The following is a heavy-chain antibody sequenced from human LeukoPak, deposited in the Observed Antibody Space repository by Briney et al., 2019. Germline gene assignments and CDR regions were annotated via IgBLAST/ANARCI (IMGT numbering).Heavy chain of an antibody. J-gene: IGHJ4*02. V-gene: IGHV1-2*02. CDR1: GYTFTGAY. CDR2: INPNSGGT. CDR3: ARVLFNSGYDY. D-gene: IGHD2-21*01. Sequence: ASVKVCCKASGYTFTGAYMHWVRQAPGQGLEWMGWINPNSGGTQFAQKFQGRVTMTRDTSISTAYMELDRLRSDDTAVYYCARVLFNSGYDYWGQGTLVTVSS.